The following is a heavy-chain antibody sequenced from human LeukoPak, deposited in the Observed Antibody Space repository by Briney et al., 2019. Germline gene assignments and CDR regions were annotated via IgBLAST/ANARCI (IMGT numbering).Heavy chain of an antibody. D-gene: IGHD3-3*01. CDR3: AKDHSPYDYDFWSGYLPSLYYYYGMDV. J-gene: IGHJ6*02. CDR1: GFTFSSYG. V-gene: IGHV3-30*18. CDR2: ISYDGSNK. Sequence: GRSLRLSCAASGFTFSSYGMHWVRRAPGKGLEWVAVISYDGSNKYYADSVKGRFTISRDNSKNTLYLQMNSLRAEDTAVYYCAKDHSPYDYDFWSGYLPSLYYYYGMDVWGQGTTVTVSS.